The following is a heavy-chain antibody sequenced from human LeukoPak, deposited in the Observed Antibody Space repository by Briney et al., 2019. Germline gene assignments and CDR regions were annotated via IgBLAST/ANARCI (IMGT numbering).Heavy chain of an antibody. Sequence: PGGSLRLSCAASGLTFSSYAMNWVRQAPGKGLEWVSAISGSGGNTYYADSVKGRFTISRDNSKNTLYLQMNSLRAEDTAVYYCAKDGWVTKILYYMDVWGKGTTVTISS. CDR3: AKDGWVTKILYYMDV. J-gene: IGHJ6*03. CDR1: GLTFSSYA. V-gene: IGHV3-23*01. D-gene: IGHD2-15*01. CDR2: ISGSGGNT.